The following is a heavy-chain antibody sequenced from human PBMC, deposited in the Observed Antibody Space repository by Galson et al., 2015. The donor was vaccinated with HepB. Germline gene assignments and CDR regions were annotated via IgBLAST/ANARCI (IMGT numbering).Heavy chain of an antibody. CDR1: GFTFSSYA. D-gene: IGHD1-14*01. J-gene: IGHJ3*02. CDR3: ARTAESRMDAFDI. CDR2: ISYDGSNK. Sequence: SLRLSCAASGFTFSSYAMHWVRQAPGKGLEWVAVISYDGSNKYYADSVKGRFTISRDNSKNTLYLQMNSLRAEDTAVYYCARTAESRMDAFDIWGQGTMVTVSS. V-gene: IGHV3-30-3*01.